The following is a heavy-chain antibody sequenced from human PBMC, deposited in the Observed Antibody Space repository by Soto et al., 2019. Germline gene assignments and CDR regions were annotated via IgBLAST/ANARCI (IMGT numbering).Heavy chain of an antibody. D-gene: IGHD3-22*01. CDR2: IISSGSTI. CDR3: ARQGRSITMVVVVNYFDY. J-gene: IGHJ4*02. Sequence: GGSLRLSCAASGFTFSSYEMNWVRQAPGKGLEWVSYIISSGSTIYYADSVKGRFTISRDNATNSLYLQVNSLRAEDTAVYYCARQGRSITMVVVVNYFDYWGQGTLVTVSS. CDR1: GFTFSSYE. V-gene: IGHV3-48*03.